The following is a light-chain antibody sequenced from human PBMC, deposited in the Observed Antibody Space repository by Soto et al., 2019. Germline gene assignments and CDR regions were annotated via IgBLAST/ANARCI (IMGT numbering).Light chain of an antibody. V-gene: IGLV2-14*01. CDR1: SSDVGGYNF. Sequence: QSALTQPASVSGSPGQSITISCTGTSSDVGGYNFVSWYQHHPGKAPKVMIYEVSNRPSGVSYRFSGSKSGNTASLTISGRQAEDEADYYCSSYTSSVTLVFGGGTKLTV. CDR2: EVS. J-gene: IGLJ2*01. CDR3: SSYTSSVTLV.